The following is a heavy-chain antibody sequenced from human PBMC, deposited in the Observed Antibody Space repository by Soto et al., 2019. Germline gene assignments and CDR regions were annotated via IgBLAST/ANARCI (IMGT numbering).Heavy chain of an antibody. CDR3: AHRRVLAYDFWSGYNWFDP. J-gene: IGHJ5*02. CDR2: IYWDDDK. CDR1: GFSLSTSGVG. Sequence: QITLKESGPTLVKPTQTLTLTCTFSGFSLSTSGVGVGWIRQPPGKALEWLALIYWDDDKRYSPSLKSRLTTTKHTXXNXVXXTMTNMDPADTATYYCAHRRVLAYDFWSGYNWFDPWGQGTLVTVSS. D-gene: IGHD3-3*01. V-gene: IGHV2-5*02.